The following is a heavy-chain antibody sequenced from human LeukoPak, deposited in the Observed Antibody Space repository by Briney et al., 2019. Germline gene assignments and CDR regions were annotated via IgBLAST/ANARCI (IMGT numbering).Heavy chain of an antibody. CDR1: GFTFSSYA. V-gene: IGHV3-64*01. Sequence: PGGSLRLSCAASGFTFSSYAMHWVRQAPGKGPEYVAAISSNGGSTYYANSVKGRFTISRDNSKNTLYLQMGSLRDEDMAVYFCARGGANTGQQYFQDWGQGTLVTVSS. J-gene: IGHJ1*01. CDR3: ARGGANTGQQYFQD. D-gene: IGHD5-18*01. CDR2: ISSNGGST.